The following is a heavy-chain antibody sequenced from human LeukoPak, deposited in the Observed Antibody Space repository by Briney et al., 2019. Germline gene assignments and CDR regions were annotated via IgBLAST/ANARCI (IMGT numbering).Heavy chain of an antibody. Sequence: SETLSLTCTVSSDSISPYYWSWIRQSPGTGLEWIGCVYYSGSTTYNPSLKSRVTISIDTSKNQFSLKLTSVTAADTAMYYCASSDSSGYYVDNWGQGTLVTVSS. CDR1: SDSISPYY. CDR2: VYYSGST. CDR3: ASSDSSGYYVDN. V-gene: IGHV4-59*01. J-gene: IGHJ4*02. D-gene: IGHD3-22*01.